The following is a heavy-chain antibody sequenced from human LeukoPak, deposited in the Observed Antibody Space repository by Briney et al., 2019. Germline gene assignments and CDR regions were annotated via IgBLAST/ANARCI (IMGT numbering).Heavy chain of an antibody. CDR3: ASGWYFGVVNA. J-gene: IGHJ5*02. CDR1: GFTFSSYE. D-gene: IGHD3-3*01. CDR2: IKQDGSEK. Sequence: PGGSLRLSCAASGFTFSSYEMNWVRQAPGKGLEWVANIKQDGSEKYYVDSVKGRFTISRDNAKNSLYLQMNSLRAEDTAVYYCASGWYFGVVNAWGQGTLVTVSS. V-gene: IGHV3-7*01.